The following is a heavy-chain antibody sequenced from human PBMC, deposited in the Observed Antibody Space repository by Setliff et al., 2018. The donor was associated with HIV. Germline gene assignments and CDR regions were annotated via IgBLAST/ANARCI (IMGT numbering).Heavy chain of an antibody. Sequence: ETLSLTCAVYGGSFSGYYWSWIRQPPGKGLEWIGEINHSGSTNYNPSLKSRVTISVDTSKNQFSLKLSSVTAADTAVYYCARLTTTYYYDSSAYYHPVWGQGTLVTVSS. J-gene: IGHJ4*02. D-gene: IGHD3-22*01. CDR2: INHSGST. CDR3: ARLTTTYYYDSSAYYHPV. V-gene: IGHV4-34*01. CDR1: GGSFSGYY.